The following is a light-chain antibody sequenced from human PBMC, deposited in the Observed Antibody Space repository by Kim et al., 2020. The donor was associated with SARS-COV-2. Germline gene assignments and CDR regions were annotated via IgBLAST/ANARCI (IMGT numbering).Light chain of an antibody. V-gene: IGLV6-57*03. CDR2: EHN. Sequence: GKTVTSACARSSSSIASNYVQWYQQRPGSAPTTVIYEHNQRPSGVPDRFSGSIDSSSNSASLTISGLKTEDEADYYCQSYDSSNLVFGGGTELTVL. CDR1: SSSIASNY. J-gene: IGLJ3*02. CDR3: QSYDSSNLV.